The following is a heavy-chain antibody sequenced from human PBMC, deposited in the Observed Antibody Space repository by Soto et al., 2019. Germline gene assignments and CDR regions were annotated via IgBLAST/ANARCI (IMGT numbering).Heavy chain of an antibody. Sequence: EVQLVESGGKVVQPGGSLRLSCVASGFTFSVYWMSWVRQAPGEGLEWVARIKFDGSGIQYADSVKGRFSISRDDAGNSVYLQMNSLRAEDTAVYYGARDSGYSSVDYVNHYFEDWGQGALVTVTS. CDR3: ARDSGYSSVDYVNHYFED. V-gene: IGHV3-7*01. CDR2: IKFDGSGI. J-gene: IGHJ4*02. CDR1: GFTFSVYW. D-gene: IGHD5-12*01.